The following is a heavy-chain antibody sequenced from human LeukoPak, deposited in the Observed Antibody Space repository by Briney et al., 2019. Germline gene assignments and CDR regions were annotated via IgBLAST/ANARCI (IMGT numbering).Heavy chain of an antibody. V-gene: IGHV4-59*12. CDR2: IYYSGST. Sequence: SETLSLTCTVSGGSISSYYWSWIRQPPGKGLEWIGYIYYSGSTNYNPSLKSRVTISVDTSKNQFSLKLSSVTAADTAVYYCARTYDILTGYWRALYWGQGTLVTVSS. CDR1: GGSISSYY. D-gene: IGHD3-9*01. J-gene: IGHJ4*02. CDR3: ARTYDILTGYWRALY.